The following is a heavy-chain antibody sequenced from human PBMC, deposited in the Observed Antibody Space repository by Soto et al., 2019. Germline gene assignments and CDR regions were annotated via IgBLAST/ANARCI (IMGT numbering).Heavy chain of an antibody. CDR3: ARGRGRRDWFDP. V-gene: IGHV4-34*01. Sequence: QVQLQQWGAGLLKPSETLSLTCAVYGGSFSGYYWSWIRQPPGKGLEWIGEINHSGSTNYNPSLKSRVTISVDTSKNQFSLKLSSVTAADTAVYYCARGRGRRDWFDPWGQGTLVTVSS. D-gene: IGHD2-15*01. J-gene: IGHJ5*02. CDR2: INHSGST. CDR1: GGSFSGYY.